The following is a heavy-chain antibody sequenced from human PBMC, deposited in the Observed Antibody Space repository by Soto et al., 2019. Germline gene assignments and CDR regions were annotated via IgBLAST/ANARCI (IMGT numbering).Heavy chain of an antibody. D-gene: IGHD2-15*01. Sequence: SETLSLTCTVSGASITDSYWSWIRQPPEKGLERIGYIYFSGVATYNPSLKSRANMSRDTSKNEFSLKLTSVTAADTAIYYCARGDSDLAVSEAAYWGQGTLVTVS. V-gene: IGHV4-59*01. CDR3: ARGDSDLAVSEAAY. CDR1: GASITDSY. J-gene: IGHJ1*01. CDR2: IYFSGVA.